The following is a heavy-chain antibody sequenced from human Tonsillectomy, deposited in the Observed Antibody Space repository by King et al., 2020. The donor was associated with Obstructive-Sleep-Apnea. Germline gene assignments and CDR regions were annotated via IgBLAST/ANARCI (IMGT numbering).Heavy chain of an antibody. CDR3: ARLRGLYQVATYYYHAMDV. J-gene: IGHJ6*02. D-gene: IGHD2-2*01. CDR2: IHYSGRS. V-gene: IGHV4-59*01. Sequence: QLQESGPGLVKPSETLSLRCTVSGDSISSYYWSWIRQPPGKGLEWIGYIHYSGRSNYSPSLKSRVTISVDTSKNQFSLKLSSVTAADTAVYYCARLRGLYQVATYYYHAMDVWGQGTAVTVSS. CDR1: GDSISSYY.